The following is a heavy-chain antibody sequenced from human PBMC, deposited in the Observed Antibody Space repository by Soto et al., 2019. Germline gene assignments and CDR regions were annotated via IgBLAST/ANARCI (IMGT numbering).Heavy chain of an antibody. D-gene: IGHD3-3*01. CDR2: ISYDGSNK. V-gene: IGHV3-30*18. Sequence: PGGSLRLSCAASGFTFSSYGMHWVRQAPGKGLEWVAVISYDGSNKYYADSVKGRFTIFRDNSKNTLYLQMNSLRAEDTAVYYCAKDRIPITIFGVVTTGYYYYYGMDVWGQGTTVTISS. CDR1: GFTFSSYG. J-gene: IGHJ6*02. CDR3: AKDRIPITIFGVVTTGYYYYYGMDV.